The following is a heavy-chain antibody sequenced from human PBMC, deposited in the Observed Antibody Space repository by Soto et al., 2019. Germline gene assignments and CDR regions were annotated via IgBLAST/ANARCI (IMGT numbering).Heavy chain of an antibody. D-gene: IGHD1-1*01. J-gene: IGHJ3*02. Sequence: ASVKVSCKASGYTFTSYYIHWVRQAPGQGLEWMGIINSGGGSTSYAQKFQGRVTMTRDTSTSTVYMELSSLRSEDTAVYYCAGDKTGTTSDIDSWGQGTMVTVSS. CDR1: GYTFTSYY. CDR2: INSGGGST. CDR3: AGDKTGTTSDIDS. V-gene: IGHV1-46*03.